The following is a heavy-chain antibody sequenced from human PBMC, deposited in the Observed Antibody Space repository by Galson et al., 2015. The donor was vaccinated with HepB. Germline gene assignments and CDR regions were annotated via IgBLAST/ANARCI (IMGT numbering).Heavy chain of an antibody. J-gene: IGHJ4*02. CDR3: TTDRCRGVVVPAPRG. Sequence: SLRLSCAASGFTFSNAWMNWVRQAPGKGLEWVGRIKSKTDGGTTDYAAPVKGRFTISRDDSKNTLYLQMNSLKTEDTAVYYCTTDRCRGVVVPAPRGWGQGTLVTVSS. V-gene: IGHV3-15*07. CDR1: GFTFSNAW. D-gene: IGHD2-2*01. CDR2: IKSKTDGGTT.